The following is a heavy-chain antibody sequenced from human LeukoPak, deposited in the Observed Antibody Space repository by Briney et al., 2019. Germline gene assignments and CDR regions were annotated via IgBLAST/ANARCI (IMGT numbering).Heavy chain of an antibody. CDR3: ARGSLYNWNYSY. CDR1: GYTFTDYF. D-gene: IGHD1-7*01. Sequence: GASVKVSCKTSGYTFTDYFLHWVRQAPGQGLEFMGWVNPHSGATNYAQKFQGRVTMTRDTSITTAYMELSRLTSDDTALYYCARGSLYNWNYSYWGQGTLVIVSS. V-gene: IGHV1-2*02. J-gene: IGHJ4*02. CDR2: VNPHSGAT.